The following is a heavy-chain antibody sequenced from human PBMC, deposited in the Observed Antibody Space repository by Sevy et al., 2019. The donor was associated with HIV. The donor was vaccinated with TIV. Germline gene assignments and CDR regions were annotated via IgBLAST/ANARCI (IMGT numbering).Heavy chain of an antibody. D-gene: IGHD5-12*01. CDR2: ISYDGSNK. V-gene: IGHV3-30*18. Sequence: GGSLRLSCAASGFTFSSYGMHWVRQAPGKGLEWVAVISYDGSNKYYADSVKGRFTISRDNSKNTLYLQMNSLRAEDTAVYYCEKDQRGYSGYDPLGVVGYYYYYGMDVWGQGTTVTVSS. CDR3: EKDQRGYSGYDPLGVVGYYYYYGMDV. J-gene: IGHJ6*02. CDR1: GFTFSSYG.